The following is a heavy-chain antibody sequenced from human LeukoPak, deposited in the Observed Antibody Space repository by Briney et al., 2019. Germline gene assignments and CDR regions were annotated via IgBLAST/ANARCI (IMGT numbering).Heavy chain of an antibody. CDR3: ARDRVAVAGQFDY. Sequence: GASVKVSCKASGYTFTGYYMHWVRQPPGQGLEWMGWINPNRGGTNYAQKFQGRVTITRDTSISTAYMELRSLRSDDTAVYYCARDRVAVAGQFDYWGQGTLVTVSS. J-gene: IGHJ4*02. V-gene: IGHV1-2*02. D-gene: IGHD6-19*01. CDR1: GYTFTGYY. CDR2: INPNRGGT.